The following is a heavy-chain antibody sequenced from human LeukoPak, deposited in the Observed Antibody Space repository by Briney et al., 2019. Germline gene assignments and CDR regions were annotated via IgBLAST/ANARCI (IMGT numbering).Heavy chain of an antibody. D-gene: IGHD6-13*01. J-gene: IGHJ4*02. CDR2: ISGSCGST. CDR1: VFTFSSYA. CDR3: AKDLRVAAAGTFVY. Sequence: GGSLRLSCAASVFTFSSYAMSWVRQAPGKGLEWVSAISGSCGSTYYADSVKGRFTISRDNSKNTLYLQMNRLRAEDTAVYYCAKDLRVAAAGTFVYWGQGTLVTVSS. V-gene: IGHV3-23*01.